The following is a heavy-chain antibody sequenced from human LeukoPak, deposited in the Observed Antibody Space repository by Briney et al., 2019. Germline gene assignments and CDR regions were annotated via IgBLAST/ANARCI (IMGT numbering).Heavy chain of an antibody. Sequence: ASVKVSCKASGYTFTSYGISWVRQAPGQGLEWMGWISAYNGNTNYAQKLQGRVTMTTDTSTSTAYMELRSLRSDDTAVYYCARDKPVVPAPNQNCFDPWAQGPLVTVSS. CDR2: ISAYNGNT. V-gene: IGHV1-18*04. CDR1: GYTFTSYG. J-gene: IGHJ5*02. CDR3: ARDKPVVPAPNQNCFDP. D-gene: IGHD2-2*01.